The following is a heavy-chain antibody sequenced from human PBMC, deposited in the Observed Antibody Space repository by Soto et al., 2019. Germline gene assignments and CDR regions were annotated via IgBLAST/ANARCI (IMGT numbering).Heavy chain of an antibody. J-gene: IGHJ6*02. V-gene: IGHV1-69*12. D-gene: IGHD3-22*01. CDR3: ARARISMIVGGAYYYAMDA. Sequence: QVQLVQSGAEVKKPGSSVKVSCKASAGTFSSYAMNWVRQAPGQGLEWMGGIIPMFATRNYAQKFQGRVTISADESARTAYMELSNLRSEDTAVYYCARARISMIVGGAYYYAMDAWGQGTTVTVSS. CDR1: AGTFSSYA. CDR2: IIPMFATR.